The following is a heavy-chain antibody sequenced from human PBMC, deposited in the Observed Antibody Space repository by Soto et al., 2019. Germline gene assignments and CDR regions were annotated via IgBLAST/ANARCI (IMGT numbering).Heavy chain of an antibody. Sequence: GGSLRLSCAASGFTLTPYDMTWVRQAPGKGLEWISHISTGRTAIYYADSVKGRFTISRDHAENSLFLHMHSLRDEDTAVYYCARVSARHFDFWGRGTLVTVSS. CDR2: ISTGRTAI. J-gene: IGHJ4*02. CDR3: ARVSARHFDF. CDR1: GFTLTPYD. V-gene: IGHV3-48*02. D-gene: IGHD6-25*01.